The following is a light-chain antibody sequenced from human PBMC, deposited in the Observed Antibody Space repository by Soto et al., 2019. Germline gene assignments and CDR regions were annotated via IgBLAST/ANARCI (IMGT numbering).Light chain of an antibody. V-gene: IGKV1-8*01. CDR1: QGISSY. CDR3: QQYYSYPALT. CDR2: AAS. Sequence: AIRMTQSPSSLSASTGDRFTITCRASQGISSYLAWYQQKPGKAPKLLIYAASTLQSGVPSRFSGSGSGTDFTLTISCLQSEDFATYYCQQYYSYPALTFGGGTRLEIK. J-gene: IGKJ5*01.